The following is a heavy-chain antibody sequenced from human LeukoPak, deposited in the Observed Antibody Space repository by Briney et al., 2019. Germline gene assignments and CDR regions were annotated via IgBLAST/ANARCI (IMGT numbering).Heavy chain of an antibody. D-gene: IGHD1-26*01. CDR1: GYTFTIYG. J-gene: IGHJ4*02. V-gene: IGHV1-18*01. CDR3: ARSDSVGARLGY. CDR2: ISVYNGNT. Sequence: ASVSVSFKASGYTFTIYGFTWVRQAPGQGLDWLGWISVYNGNTNYAQKLQGRVTLTTDTFTSTAYMEVRSLRSDDTAVYYCARSDSVGARLGYWGQGTLATVSS.